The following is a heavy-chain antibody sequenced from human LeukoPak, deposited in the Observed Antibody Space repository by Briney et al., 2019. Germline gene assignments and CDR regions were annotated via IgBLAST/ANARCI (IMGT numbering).Heavy chain of an antibody. CDR2: IYSGGST. Sequence: PGGSLRLSCAASEFTFSSYSMNWVRQAPGKGLEWVSVIYSGGSTYYADSVKGRFTISRDNSKNTLYLQMNSLRAEDTAVYYCASGYDFWSGVDVWGQGTTVTVSS. V-gene: IGHV3-53*05. J-gene: IGHJ6*02. CDR3: ASGYDFWSGVDV. D-gene: IGHD3-3*01. CDR1: EFTFSSYS.